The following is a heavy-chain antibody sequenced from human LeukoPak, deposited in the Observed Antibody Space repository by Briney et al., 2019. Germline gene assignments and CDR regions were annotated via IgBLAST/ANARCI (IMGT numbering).Heavy chain of an antibody. D-gene: IGHD6-13*01. V-gene: IGHV4-59*08. J-gene: IGHJ4*02. CDR1: GGSISSYY. Sequence: PSETLSLTCTVSGGSISSYYWSWIRQPPGKGLEWIGYIYYSGSTNYNPSLKSRVTISVDTSKNQFSLKLSSVTAADTAVYYCARAYSSSWSSPTYYLDYWGQGTLVTVSS. CDR3: ARAYSSSWSSPTYYLDY. CDR2: IYYSGST.